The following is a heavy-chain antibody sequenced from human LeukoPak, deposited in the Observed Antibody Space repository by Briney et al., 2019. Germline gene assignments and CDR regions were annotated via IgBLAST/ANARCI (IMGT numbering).Heavy chain of an antibody. CDR3: AKVTYGSGTYGAFDY. CDR1: GFTFSSHG. CDR2: ISGSGDDT. J-gene: IGHJ4*02. V-gene: IGHV3-23*01. D-gene: IGHD3-10*01. Sequence: GGSLRLSCAASGFTFSSHGMSWVRQAPGKGLEWVSTISGSGDDTYYADSVKGRFTISRDNSKNTLYLQMNSLRAEDTAVYYCAKVTYGSGTYGAFDYWGQGTLVTVSS.